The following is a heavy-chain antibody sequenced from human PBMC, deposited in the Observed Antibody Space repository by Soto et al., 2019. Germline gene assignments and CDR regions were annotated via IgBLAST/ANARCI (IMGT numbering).Heavy chain of an antibody. D-gene: IGHD2-21*02. CDR3: ARVGEYCGGACPQYFQH. CDR1: GYTFTTSD. J-gene: IGHJ1*01. Sequence: GASVKVSCKASGYTFTTSDITWVRQAPGQGLEWMGGIIPIFGTANYAQKFQGRVTITADESTGTAYMELSSLRSEDTALYYCARVGEYCGGACPQYFQHWGQGTLVTVSS. CDR2: IIPIFGTA. V-gene: IGHV1-69*13.